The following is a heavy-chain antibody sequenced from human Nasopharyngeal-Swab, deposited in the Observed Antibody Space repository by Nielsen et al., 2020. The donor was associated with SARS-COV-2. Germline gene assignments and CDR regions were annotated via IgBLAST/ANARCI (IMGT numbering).Heavy chain of an antibody. Sequence: ASSMVTCKASAYTSTSYGISWVRHAPAQGLEWMGWISAYNGNTNYAQKLQGRVTMTTDTSTSTAYMELRSLRSDDTAVYYCAREGPFTIFGVVTNSDYYGMDVWGQGTTVTVSS. V-gene: IGHV1-18*01. CDR3: AREGPFTIFGVVTNSDYYGMDV. CDR1: AYTSTSYG. J-gene: IGHJ6*02. D-gene: IGHD3-3*01. CDR2: ISAYNGNT.